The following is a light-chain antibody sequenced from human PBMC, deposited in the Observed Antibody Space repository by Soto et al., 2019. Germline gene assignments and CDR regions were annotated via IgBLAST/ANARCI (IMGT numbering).Light chain of an antibody. J-gene: IGKJ5*01. CDR2: DAS. CDR3: QYRSNWSPGT. V-gene: IGKV3-11*01. Sequence: EIVLTQSPATLPLSSGETATLSCGASQSVRSNYVAWFQQKPGLAPRLLIYDASNRATGIPARFSGSGSGTDFTLTISSREPEDVAVYNCQYRSNWSPGTFGQGTRLEIK. CDR1: QSVRSN.